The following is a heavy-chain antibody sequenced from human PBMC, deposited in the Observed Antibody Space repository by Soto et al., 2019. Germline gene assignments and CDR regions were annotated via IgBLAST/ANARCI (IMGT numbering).Heavy chain of an antibody. CDR2: TSYDGRDK. J-gene: IGHJ1*01. V-gene: IGHV3-30*19. D-gene: IGHD3-16*01. Sequence: QVQLVESGGGVVQPGTSLRVSCVGSGFTFRSYVIHWVRQAPGKGLEWVALTSYDGRDKYYADSVRGRFTISRDNSRNTVDLQMDSLKLEDTDLYYCARWGTTGGLDVWGQGTLVSVS. CDR1: GFTFRSYV. CDR3: ARWGTTGGLDV.